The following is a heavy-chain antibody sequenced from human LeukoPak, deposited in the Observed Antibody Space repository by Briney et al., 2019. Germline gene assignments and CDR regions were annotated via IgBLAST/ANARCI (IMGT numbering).Heavy chain of an antibody. Sequence: DSVRARFTISRDNANNSLYLQMNSLRADDTAVYYCASTFALVRGVLGYWGQGTLVTVSS. CDR3: ASTFALVRGVLGY. J-gene: IGHJ4*02. V-gene: IGHV3-7*01. D-gene: IGHD3-10*01.